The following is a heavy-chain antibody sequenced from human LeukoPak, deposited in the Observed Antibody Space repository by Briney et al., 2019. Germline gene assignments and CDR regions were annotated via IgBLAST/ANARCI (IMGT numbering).Heavy chain of an antibody. V-gene: IGHV4-61*02. CDR3: ARTPLVANGAGAFDI. Sequence: SETLSLTCTVSGGSISSGSYNWSWIRQPAGKGLEWIGRIYTSGSTNYNPSLKSRVTISVDTSKNQFSLKLSSVTAADTAVYYCARTPLVANGAGAFDIWGQGTMVTVSS. J-gene: IGHJ3*02. CDR2: IYTSGST. D-gene: IGHD5-12*01. CDR1: GGSISSGSYN.